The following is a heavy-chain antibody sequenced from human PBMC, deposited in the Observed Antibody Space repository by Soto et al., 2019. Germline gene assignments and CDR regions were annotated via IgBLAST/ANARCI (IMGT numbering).Heavy chain of an antibody. D-gene: IGHD4-17*01. V-gene: IGHV3-30*03. J-gene: IGHJ4*02. CDR1: GIFSSSHG. CDR3: MTPGSADHSDY. CDR2: ISQAGSSM. Sequence: QVQLVESGGAVVQVGRPLRLSCSGYGIFSSSHGMNGVRQARGKGLEWVALISQAGSSMFYGDSVWGRFTISRDNSRDMVFLQMSGLRPEDTALYYCMTPGSADHSDYWGQGTLVTVSS.